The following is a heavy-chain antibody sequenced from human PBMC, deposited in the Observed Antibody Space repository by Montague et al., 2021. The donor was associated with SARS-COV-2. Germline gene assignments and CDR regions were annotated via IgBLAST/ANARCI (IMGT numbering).Heavy chain of an antibody. Sequence: SETLSLTCTVSGGSISSYYWSWIRQPPGKGLEWTGYIYYSGSTNYNPSLKSRVTISVDTSKNQFSLKLSSVTAAATAVYYCARGGERSLLDRRLDYWGQGTLVTVSS. CDR2: IYYSGST. J-gene: IGHJ4*02. CDR1: GGSISSYY. CDR3: ARGGERSLLDRRLDY. V-gene: IGHV4-59*01. D-gene: IGHD3-16*01.